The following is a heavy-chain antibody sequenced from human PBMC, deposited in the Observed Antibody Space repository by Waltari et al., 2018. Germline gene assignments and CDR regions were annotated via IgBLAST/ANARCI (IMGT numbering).Heavy chain of an antibody. CDR1: GFSLSDHC. V-gene: IGHV3-7*04. D-gene: IGHD3-3*01. CDR3: ASDPTLFGIRQNYFDS. Sequence: ESQLVESGGTLVRPGGSLRLSCAVSGFSLSDHCMSWVRSAPGKGLEWVASISLEGETAYVDVVQGRFTISRDTAKNSLYLLLNTLGADDSGVYFCASDPTLFGIRQNYFDSWGQGTQVTVSS. CDR2: ISLEGET. J-gene: IGHJ4*02.